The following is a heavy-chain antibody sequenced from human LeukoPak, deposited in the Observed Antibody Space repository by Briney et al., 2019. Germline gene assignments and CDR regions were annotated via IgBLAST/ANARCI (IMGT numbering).Heavy chain of an antibody. D-gene: IGHD3-10*01. CDR1: GFTFSRYW. CDR3: ARGTVLPDY. J-gene: IGHJ4*02. Sequence: SGGSLRLSCAASGFTFSRYWMSWVRQAPGKGLEWVANINRDGREEYYVDSVKGRFTISRDNVKNSLYLQMNSLRAEDTAVYYCARGTVLPDYWGQGTLVTVSS. V-gene: IGHV3-7*01. CDR2: INRDGREE.